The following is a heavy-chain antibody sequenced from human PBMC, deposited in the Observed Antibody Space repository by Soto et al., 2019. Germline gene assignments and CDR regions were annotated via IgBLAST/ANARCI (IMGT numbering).Heavy chain of an antibody. CDR1: GFSLSTSGVG. D-gene: IGHD1-26*01. V-gene: IGHV2-5*02. Sequence: QITLKESGPTLVKPTQTLTLTCTFSGFSLSTSGVGVGWIRQPPGKALEWLALIYWDDDKRYRPSLKSRLTITKDTSKDQVVLTVTNMDPVDTATYYCASWASGTHFDYWGQGTLVTVSS. J-gene: IGHJ4*02. CDR3: ASWASGTHFDY. CDR2: IYWDDDK.